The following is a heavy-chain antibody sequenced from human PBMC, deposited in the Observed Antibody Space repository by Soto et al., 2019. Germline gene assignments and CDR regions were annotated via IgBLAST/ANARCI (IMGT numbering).Heavy chain of an antibody. Sequence: QVQLVQSGAEVRKPGASVKVYCKASGYTFTDYGISWVRQAPGQRLEWMGWIHTYNGNTNYAQKRHGTVTMTTDTSTSTAYMELRTLRSDDTAVYYCARDAQYSSRWHPIDYWGQGTLVAVSS. D-gene: IGHD3-22*01. J-gene: IGHJ4*02. CDR1: GYTFTDYG. V-gene: IGHV1-18*01. CDR3: ARDAQYSSRWHPIDY. CDR2: IHTYNGNT.